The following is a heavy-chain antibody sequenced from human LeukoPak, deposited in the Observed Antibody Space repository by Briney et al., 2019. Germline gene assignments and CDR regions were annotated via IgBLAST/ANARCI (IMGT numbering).Heavy chain of an antibody. CDR3: ARSVEEGYCNETSCYAGY. Sequence: GGSLRLSCVASGFTFTNYWMTWVRQAPGKGLEWVANIKQDQSEKWYVASVKGRFTVSRDNAKNSMYLQMNSLRAEDTAIYYCARSVEEGYCNETSCYAGYWGRGTLVTVSS. CDR2: IKQDQSEK. D-gene: IGHD2-2*01. V-gene: IGHV3-7*03. J-gene: IGHJ4*02. CDR1: GFTFTNYW.